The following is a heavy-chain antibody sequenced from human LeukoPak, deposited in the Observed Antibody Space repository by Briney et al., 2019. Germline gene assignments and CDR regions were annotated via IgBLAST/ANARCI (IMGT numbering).Heavy chain of an antibody. CDR3: ARHSQCLVEAPFDY. J-gene: IGHJ4*02. Sequence: SETLSLTCSVSGVSITSGYFWGWIRQPPGKGLEWIGVINHTGSTYYNPSLKSRVTISVDKSKNQFSLNLNSVTAADTAIYYCARHSQCLVEAPFDYWGQGTLVPVSS. CDR2: INHTGST. CDR1: GVSITSGYF. V-gene: IGHV4-38-2*01. D-gene: IGHD6-19*01.